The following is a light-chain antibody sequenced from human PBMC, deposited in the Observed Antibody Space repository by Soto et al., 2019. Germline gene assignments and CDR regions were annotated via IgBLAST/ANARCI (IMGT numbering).Light chain of an antibody. Sequence: QSALTQPTSVSGSPGQSISISCTGNHNDIGTYDYVSWYQQHPGRAPRLLIHGVTTRASGISDRFSASKSGLTASLTISGLQPEDEADYYCSSFTARSTLVFGGGTKLTVL. CDR2: GVT. CDR1: HNDIGTYDY. J-gene: IGLJ3*02. CDR3: SSFTARSTLV. V-gene: IGLV2-14*03.